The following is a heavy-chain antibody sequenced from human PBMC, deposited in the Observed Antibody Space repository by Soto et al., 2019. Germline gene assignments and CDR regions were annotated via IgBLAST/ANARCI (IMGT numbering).Heavy chain of an antibody. CDR1: GGTFSSYT. J-gene: IGHJ5*02. CDR3: ARDMYSSGWLLVWFDP. Sequence: SVKVSCKASGGTFSSYTISWVRQAPGQGLEWMGRIIPILGIANYAQKFQGRVTITADKSTSTAYMELSSLRSEDTAVYYCARDMYSSGWLLVWFDPRGQGTPVTVSS. D-gene: IGHD6-19*01. V-gene: IGHV1-69*04. CDR2: IIPILGIA.